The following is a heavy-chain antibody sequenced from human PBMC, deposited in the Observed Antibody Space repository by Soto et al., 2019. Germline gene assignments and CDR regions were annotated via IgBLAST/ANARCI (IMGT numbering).Heavy chain of an antibody. CDR1: GFTFSTYA. CDR3: AKGGAAAGMGYFDL. V-gene: IGHV3-23*01. D-gene: IGHD6-13*01. J-gene: IGHJ2*01. Sequence: LRLSCAASGFTFSTYAMRWVRQAPGKGLEWVSGISGSGGSTYYADSVKGRFTISRDNSKKTLFLQMSSLRAEDTAVYFCAKGGAAAGMGYFDLWGRGTLVTVSS. CDR2: ISGSGGST.